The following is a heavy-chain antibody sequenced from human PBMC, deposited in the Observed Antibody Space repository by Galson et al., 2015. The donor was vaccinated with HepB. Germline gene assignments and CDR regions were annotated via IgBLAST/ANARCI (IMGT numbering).Heavy chain of an antibody. CDR3: SGDRKGGYGPFDY. V-gene: IGHV3-49*03. CDR2: IRSKAHGGTT. D-gene: IGHD5-12*01. CDR1: RFTFGDYT. Sequence: SLRLSCAGSRFTFGDYTMSWFRQAPGKGLEWVGSIRSKAHGGTTEYAASVKGRFTISRDDSKNIAYLQMNSLTTEDTAMYYCSGDRKGGYGPFDYWGQGTLVTVSS. J-gene: IGHJ4*02.